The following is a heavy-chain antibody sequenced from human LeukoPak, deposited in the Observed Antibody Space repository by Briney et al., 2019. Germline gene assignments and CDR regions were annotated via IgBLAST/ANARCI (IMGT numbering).Heavy chain of an antibody. CDR2: ISSSSSTI. Sequence: GGSLRLSCAASGFTFSSYSMNWVRQAPGKGLEGVSYISSSSSTIYYADSVKGRFTISRDNAKNSLYLQMNSLRAEDTAVYYCAREHGLRYFDFAFDYWGQGTLVTVSS. CDR1: GFTFSSYS. J-gene: IGHJ4*02. CDR3: AREHGLRYFDFAFDY. D-gene: IGHD3-9*01. V-gene: IGHV3-48*01.